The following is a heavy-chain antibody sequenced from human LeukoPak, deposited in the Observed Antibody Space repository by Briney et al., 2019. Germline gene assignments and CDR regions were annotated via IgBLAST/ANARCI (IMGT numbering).Heavy chain of an antibody. CDR2: IRYDGSNK. CDR1: GFTFSSYG. Sequence: GGSLRLSCAASGFTFSSYGMHWVRQAPGKGLEWVAFIRYDGSNKYYADSVKGRFTISRDNSKNTLYLQMNSLRAEDTAVYYCARESSWYVPEYFQHWGQGTLVTVSS. D-gene: IGHD6-13*01. CDR3: ARESSWYVPEYFQH. V-gene: IGHV3-30*02. J-gene: IGHJ1*01.